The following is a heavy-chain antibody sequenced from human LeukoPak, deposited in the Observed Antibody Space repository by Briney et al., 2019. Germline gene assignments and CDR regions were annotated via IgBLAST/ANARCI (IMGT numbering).Heavy chain of an antibody. Sequence: XKASGYTFTSYGISWVRQAPGQGRERMGWISAYNGNRNYAQKIQGRDTITTDTSKSTDYMEMRSLRSDDTAVYYCARVRSYYYYYMDVWGKGTTVTVSS. J-gene: IGHJ6*03. CDR2: ISAYNGNR. CDR1: GYTFTSYG. CDR3: ARVRSYYYYYMDV. V-gene: IGHV1-18*01.